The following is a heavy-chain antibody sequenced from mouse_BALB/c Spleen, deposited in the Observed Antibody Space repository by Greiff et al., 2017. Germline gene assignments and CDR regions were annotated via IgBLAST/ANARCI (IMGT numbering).Heavy chain of an antibody. Sequence: QVQLKESGPELVKPGASVKISCKASGYAFSSSWMNWVKQRPGQGLEWIGRIYPGDGDTNYNGKFKGKATLTADKSSSTAYMQLSSLTSVDSAVYFCARELLRYYDAMDDWGQGTSVTVSS. CDR1: GYAFSSSW. CDR3: ARELLRYYDAMDD. CDR2: IYPGDGDT. V-gene: IGHV1-82*01. D-gene: IGHD1-1*01. J-gene: IGHJ4*01.